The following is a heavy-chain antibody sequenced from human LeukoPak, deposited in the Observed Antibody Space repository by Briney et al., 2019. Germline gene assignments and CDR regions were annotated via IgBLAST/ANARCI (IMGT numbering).Heavy chain of an antibody. Sequence: GGSLRLSCAASGFTFSSYSMNWVRQAPGKGLEWVSYISSSSSTIYYADSVKGRFTISRDNAKNSLYLQMNSLRAEDTAVYYCARAACSGGSCYIKRIYYYYYYMDVWGKGTTVTISS. D-gene: IGHD2-15*01. J-gene: IGHJ6*03. CDR3: ARAACSGGSCYIKRIYYYYYYMDV. CDR1: GFTFSSYS. CDR2: ISSSSSTI. V-gene: IGHV3-48*01.